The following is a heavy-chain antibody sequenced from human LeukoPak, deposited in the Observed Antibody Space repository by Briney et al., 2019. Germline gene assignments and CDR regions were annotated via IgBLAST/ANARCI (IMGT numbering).Heavy chain of an antibody. CDR3: ARDPFSTTVTTYWFDP. CDR1: GFTFSSYE. J-gene: IGHJ5*02. CDR2: ISTSGSTI. V-gene: IGHV3-48*03. Sequence: GGSLRLSCAVSGFTFSSYEMNWVRQAPGKGLEWISYISTSGSTIYYADSVKGRFTISRDNAKNSLYLQMNSLRAEDTAVYYCARDPFSTTVTTYWFDPWGQGTLVTVSS. D-gene: IGHD4-17*01.